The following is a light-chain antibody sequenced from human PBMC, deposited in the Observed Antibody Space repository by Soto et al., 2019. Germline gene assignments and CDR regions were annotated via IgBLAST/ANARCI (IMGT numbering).Light chain of an antibody. Sequence: DIQMTQSPSSLSASVGDGVTVTCRASQDIRNDLGWYQQKPGKAPKRLIYAASSLQSGVPSRFIGSGSETEFTLTISSLQPEDSATYYCLQNHSLPPTFGQGTKVEIK. CDR2: AAS. CDR3: LQNHSLPPT. CDR1: QDIRND. V-gene: IGKV1-17*01. J-gene: IGKJ1*01.